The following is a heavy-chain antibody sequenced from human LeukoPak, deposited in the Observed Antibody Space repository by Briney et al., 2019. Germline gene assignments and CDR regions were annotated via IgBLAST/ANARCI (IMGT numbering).Heavy chain of an antibody. CDR2: VYYSGNT. CDR3: ARDTYYYDSSGYQNFDY. V-gene: IGHV4-39*07. J-gene: IGHJ4*02. Sequence: SETLSLTCTVSGGSITTSSYYRGWIRQPPGKGLEWIGSVYYSGNTYYNPSLKSRVTMSVDTSKNQFSLKLSSVTAADTAVYSCARDTYYYDSSGYQNFDYWGQGTLVTVSS. D-gene: IGHD3-22*01. CDR1: GGSITTSSYY.